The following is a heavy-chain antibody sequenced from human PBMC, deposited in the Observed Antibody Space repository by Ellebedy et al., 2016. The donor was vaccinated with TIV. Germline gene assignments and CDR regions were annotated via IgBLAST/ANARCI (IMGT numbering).Heavy chain of an antibody. J-gene: IGHJ3*02. CDR1: GGTFGNHP. V-gene: IGHV1-69*02. CDR3: AKNSDVVLIPSAYASSFDI. D-gene: IGHD2-21*01. Sequence: ASVKVSCKASGGTFGNHPLSWVRQAPGQGLEWVGRIIPMFNVPDTAQMLQGRLTITADKSTGTAYMELSSLRPEDTAVYYCAKNSDVVLIPSAYASSFDIWGQGTLVTVSS. CDR2: IIPMFNVP.